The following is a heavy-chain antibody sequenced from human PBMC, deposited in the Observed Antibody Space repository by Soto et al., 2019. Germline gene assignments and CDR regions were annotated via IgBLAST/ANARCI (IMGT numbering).Heavy chain of an antibody. D-gene: IGHD5-18*01. CDR1: GGSISNAAYS. V-gene: IGHV4-30-2*01. J-gene: IGHJ4*02. CDR3: ARERGGYGLFDS. CDR2: IYPSGMP. Sequence: PSETLSLTCTFSGGSISNAAYSWRWIRQPPGKGLEWIGYIYPSGMPFYNPSLRSRVTISIDRSNDQFSLNLKSVTAADTAVYYCARERGGYGLFDSWGQGTLVTVSS.